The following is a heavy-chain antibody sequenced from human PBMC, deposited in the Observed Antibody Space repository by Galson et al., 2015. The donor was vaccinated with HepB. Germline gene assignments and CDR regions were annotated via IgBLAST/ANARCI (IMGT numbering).Heavy chain of an antibody. CDR2: IKHDGSEK. J-gene: IGHJ5*02. Sequence: SLRLSCAASGFTFSSYWMSWVRQAPGKGLEGVANIKHDGSEKYYVDSVKGRFTISRDNAKNSLYLQMNSLRAEDTAVYYRARDRFYRDILTGYPPPIAWGQGTLVTVSS. CDR3: ARDRFYRDILTGYPPPIA. V-gene: IGHV3-7*03. D-gene: IGHD3-9*01. CDR1: GFTFSSYW.